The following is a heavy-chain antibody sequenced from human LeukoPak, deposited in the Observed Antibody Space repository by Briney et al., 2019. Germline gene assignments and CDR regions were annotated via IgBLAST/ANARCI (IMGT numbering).Heavy chain of an antibody. V-gene: IGHV3-23*01. CDR2: ISGSGGST. Sequence: GGSLRLSCAASGFTFSSYALSWVRQAPGKGLEWVSAISGSGGSTYYADSVKGRFTISRDNSKNTLYLQMNSLRAEDTAVYYCAKEYPDRPQFHYDILTGYYDYWGQGTLVTVSS. CDR1: GFTFSSYA. CDR3: AKEYPDRPQFHYDILTGYYDY. D-gene: IGHD3-9*01. J-gene: IGHJ4*02.